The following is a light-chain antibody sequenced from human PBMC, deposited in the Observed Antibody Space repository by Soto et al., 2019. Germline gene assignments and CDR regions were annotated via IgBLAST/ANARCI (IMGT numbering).Light chain of an antibody. CDR2: EVS. J-gene: IGLJ2*01. V-gene: IGLV2-8*01. CDR3: SSYAGSNIVV. Sequence: QSVLSQPPSASGSPGQSVTISCTGTSSDVGGYNYVSWYQQHPGKAPKLMIYEVSKRPSGVPDRFSGSKSGNTASLTVSGLQAEDDSDYYCSSYAGSNIVVFGGGTQLTVL. CDR1: SSDVGGYNY.